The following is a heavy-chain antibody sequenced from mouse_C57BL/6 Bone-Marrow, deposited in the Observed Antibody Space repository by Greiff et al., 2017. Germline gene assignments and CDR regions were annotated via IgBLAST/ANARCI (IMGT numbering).Heavy chain of an antibody. CDR2: ISYDGSN. D-gene: IGHD4-1*01. CDR3: ARVGLGWYFDV. V-gene: IGHV3-6*01. J-gene: IGHJ1*03. CDR1: GYSITSCYY. Sequence: ESGPGLVKPSQSLSLTCSVTGYSITSCYYWNWIRQFPGNKLEWMGYISYDGSNNSNPSLKNRITITRDTSKNQFFLKLNSVTTEDTATYYCARVGLGWYFDVWGTGTTVTVSS.